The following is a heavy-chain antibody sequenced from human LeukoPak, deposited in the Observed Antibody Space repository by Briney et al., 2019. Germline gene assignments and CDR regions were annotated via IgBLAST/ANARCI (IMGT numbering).Heavy chain of an antibody. CDR3: ASVASTGLFDC. V-gene: IGHV4-61*01. D-gene: IGHD6-13*01. CDR2: IYYSGST. J-gene: IGHJ4*02. Sequence: SETLSLTCTVSGGSVSSGSYYWNWIRQPPGKGLEWIGYIYYSGSTNYNPSLKSRVTMSVDTAKNQFSLNLSSVTAADTAMYYCASVASTGLFDCWGQGTLVTVSS. CDR1: GGSVSSGSYY.